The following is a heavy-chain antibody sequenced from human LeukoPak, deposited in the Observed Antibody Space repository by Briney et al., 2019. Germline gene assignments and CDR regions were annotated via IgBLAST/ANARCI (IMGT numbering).Heavy chain of an antibody. V-gene: IGHV3-7*03. CDR3: ARGYSSSWTPELFDY. Sequence: GGSLRLSCAASGFAFNTYWMSWVRQTPGKGLEWVANIEQDGSGKHYVDSVKGRFTISRDNAKNSLYLQMNSLRAEDTAVYYCARGYSSSWTPELFDYWGQGTLVTVSS. CDR1: GFAFNTYW. J-gene: IGHJ4*02. D-gene: IGHD6-13*01. CDR2: IEQDGSGK.